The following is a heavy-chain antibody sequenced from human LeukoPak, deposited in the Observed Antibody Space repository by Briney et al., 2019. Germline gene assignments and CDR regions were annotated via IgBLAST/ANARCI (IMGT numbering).Heavy chain of an antibody. J-gene: IGHJ4*02. CDR3: ATDIFGVVIAPDY. CDR2: INSDGSST. Sequence: PGGSLRLSCAASGFTFSSYWMHWVRQAPGKGLVWVSRINSDGSSTSYADSVKGRFTISRDNAKNTLYLQMNSLRAEDTAVYYCATDIFGVVIAPDYWGQGTLVTVSS. D-gene: IGHD3-3*01. CDR1: GFTFSSYW. V-gene: IGHV3-74*01.